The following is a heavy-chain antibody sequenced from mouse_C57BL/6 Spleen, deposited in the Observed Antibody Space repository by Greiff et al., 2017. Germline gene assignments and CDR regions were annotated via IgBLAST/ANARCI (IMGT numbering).Heavy chain of an antibody. V-gene: IGHV1-82*01. D-gene: IGHD1-1*01. Sequence: VQLQPSGPELVKPGASVKISCKASGYAFSSSWMNWVKQRPGKGLEWIGRIYPGDGDTNYNGKFKGKATLTADKSSSTAYMQLSSLTSEDSAVYFCARADYYYGSSPAWFAYWGQGTLVTVSA. CDR1: GYAFSSSW. CDR3: ARADYYYGSSPAWFAY. CDR2: IYPGDGDT. J-gene: IGHJ3*01.